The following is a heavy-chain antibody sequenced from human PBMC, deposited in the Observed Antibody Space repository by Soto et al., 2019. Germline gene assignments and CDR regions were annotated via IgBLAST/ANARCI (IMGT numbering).Heavy chain of an antibody. CDR3: ARQTILDL. V-gene: IGHV3-7*05. Sequence: EVQLVESGGGLVQPGGSLRLSCAASGFTFNWHWMTWVRQAQGKGLEWVATINQDGTEKNYVDSVRGRFTISRDNAKNSLLLQMDSLRAEDTAVYYCARQTILDLWGQGTLVTVSS. CDR2: INQDGTEK. J-gene: IGHJ5*02. CDR1: GFTFNWHW. D-gene: IGHD2-21*01.